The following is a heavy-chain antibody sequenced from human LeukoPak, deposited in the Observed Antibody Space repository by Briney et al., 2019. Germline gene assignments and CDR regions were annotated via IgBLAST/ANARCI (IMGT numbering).Heavy chain of an antibody. V-gene: IGHV3-43*01. CDR3: ARDGGGEVPAAVYYYYGMDV. D-gene: IGHD2-2*01. J-gene: IGHJ6*02. CDR1: GFTFDDYT. CDR2: ISWDGGST. Sequence: GGSLRLSCAASGFTFDDYTMHWVRQAPGKGLEWVSLISWDGGSTYYADSVKGRFTISRDNSKNSLYLQMNSLRAEDTAVYYCARDGGGEVPAAVYYYYGMDVWGQGTTVTVSS.